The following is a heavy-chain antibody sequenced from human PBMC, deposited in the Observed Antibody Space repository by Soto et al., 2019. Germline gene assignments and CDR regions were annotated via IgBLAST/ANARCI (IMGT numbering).Heavy chain of an antibody. J-gene: IGHJ4*02. D-gene: IGHD2-15*01. CDR2: ISYDGSNK. CDR1: GFTFSSYG. Sequence: PGGSLRLSCAASGFTFSSYGMHWFRQAPGKGLEWVAVISYDGSNKYYADSVKGRFTISRDNSKNTLYLQMNSLRAEDTAVYYCSIDPCGGGSCYQSYWGQGTLVTVS. CDR3: SIDPCGGGSCYQSY. V-gene: IGHV3-30*03.